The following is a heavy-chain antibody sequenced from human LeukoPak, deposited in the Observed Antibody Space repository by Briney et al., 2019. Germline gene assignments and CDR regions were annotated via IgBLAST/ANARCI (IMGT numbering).Heavy chain of an antibody. J-gene: IGHJ4*02. CDR3: ASVSGYFDY. CDR2: IYTSGSTDYNPSL. V-gene: IGHV4-4*09. Sequence: SETLSLTCTVSGDSISSSYWNWIRQPPGKGLEWIGHIYTSGSTDYNPSLNYNPSLKGRVTISLDTSKNQFSLKLSSVTAADTAVYYCASVSGYFDYWGQGTLVTVSS. CDR1: GDSISSSY.